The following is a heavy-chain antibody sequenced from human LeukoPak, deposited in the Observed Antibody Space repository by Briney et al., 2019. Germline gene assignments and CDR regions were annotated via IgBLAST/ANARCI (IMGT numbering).Heavy chain of an antibody. V-gene: IGHV4-34*01. D-gene: IGHD1-20*01. J-gene: IGHJ4*02. CDR2: IYYSGST. CDR1: GGSFSGYY. Sequence: SETLSLTCAVYGGSFSGYYWSWIRQPPGKGLEWIGSIYYSGSTYYNPSLKSRVTISVDTSKNQFSLKLSSVTAADTAVYYCARINWNYVDYWGQGTLVTVSS. CDR3: ARINWNYVDY.